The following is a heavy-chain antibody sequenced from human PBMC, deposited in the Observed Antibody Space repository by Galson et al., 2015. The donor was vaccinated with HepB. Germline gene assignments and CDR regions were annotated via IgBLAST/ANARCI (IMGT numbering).Heavy chain of an antibody. J-gene: IGHJ6*02. Sequence: QSGAEVKKPGESLKISCKGSGYSFTSYWIGWVRQMPGKGLEWMGIIYTGDSDTRYSPSFQGQVTISADKSISTTYLQWSSLKASDTAMYYCARRGGGSSGWYAGYYYYGMDVWGQGTTVTVSS. CDR1: GYSFTSYW. CDR2: IYTGDSDT. D-gene: IGHD6-19*01. CDR3: ARRGGGSSGWYAGYYYYGMDV. V-gene: IGHV5-51*01.